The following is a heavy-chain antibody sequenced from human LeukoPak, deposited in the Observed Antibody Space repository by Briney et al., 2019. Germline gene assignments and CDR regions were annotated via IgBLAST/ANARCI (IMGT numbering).Heavy chain of an antibody. J-gene: IGHJ4*02. CDR3: ARDPPAAGSTEFDF. CDR2: IHPKSGGT. Sequence: GASVKVSCKASEYTFTDYYIHWVRQAPGQGLEWMGSIHPKSGGTKYAQKFQGRVTVTRDTSISAAYMELSRLTSDDTAVYYCARDPPAAGSTEFDFWGQGTLVTVSS. V-gene: IGHV1-2*02. CDR1: EYTFTDYY. D-gene: IGHD6-13*01.